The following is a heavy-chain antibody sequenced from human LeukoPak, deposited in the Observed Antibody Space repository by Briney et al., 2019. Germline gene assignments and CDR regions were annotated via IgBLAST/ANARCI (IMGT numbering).Heavy chain of an antibody. Sequence: GGSLRLSCAASGFTFSNYAMSWVRQAPGKGLEWVSAISGSGGSTYYADSVKGRFTISRDNSKNTLYLQMNSLRAEDTAIYYCAKVGDMITFGGVSVYFDYWGQGTLVTVSP. CDR1: GFTFSNYA. CDR3: AKVGDMITFGGVSVYFDY. CDR2: ISGSGGST. D-gene: IGHD3-16*01. V-gene: IGHV3-23*01. J-gene: IGHJ4*02.